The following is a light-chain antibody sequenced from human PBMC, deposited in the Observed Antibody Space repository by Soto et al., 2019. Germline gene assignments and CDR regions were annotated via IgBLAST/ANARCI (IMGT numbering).Light chain of an antibody. CDR3: QSFDSSRIGLL. Sequence: QSVLTQPPSVTGAPGQRVTISCTGSHSDIGAGYGVHWYQQFPHSAPKLLIYDTTNRPSGVPDRFSGSRSGTSASLAITGLKAEDEADYYCQSFDSSRIGLLFGGGTQLTVL. CDR1: HSDIGAGYG. CDR2: DTT. J-gene: IGLJ2*01. V-gene: IGLV1-40*01.